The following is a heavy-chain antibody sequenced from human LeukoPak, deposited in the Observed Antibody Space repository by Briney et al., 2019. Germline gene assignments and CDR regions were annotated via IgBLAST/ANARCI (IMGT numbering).Heavy chain of an antibody. CDR1: GYTFTSYA. CDR3: ARVALYYYDSSGYWIDY. CDR2: INTNTGNP. J-gene: IGHJ4*02. D-gene: IGHD3-22*01. V-gene: IGHV7-4-1*02. Sequence: GASVKVSCKASGYTFTSYAMNWVRQAPGQGLEWMGWINTNTGNPTYAQGFTGRFVFSLDTSVSTAYLQISSLKAEDTAVYYCARVALYYYDSSGYWIDYWGQGTLVTVSS.